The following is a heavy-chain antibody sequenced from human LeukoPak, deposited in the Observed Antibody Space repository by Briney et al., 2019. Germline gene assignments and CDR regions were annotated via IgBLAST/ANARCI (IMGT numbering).Heavy chain of an antibody. CDR3: ARVRYDFWSGYDLFDY. D-gene: IGHD3-3*01. V-gene: IGHV1-18*01. J-gene: IGHJ4*02. CDR2: ISAYNGNT. Sequence: ASVKVSCKASGYTFTSSGISWVRQAPGQGLEWMGWISAYNGNTNYAQKLQGRVTMTTDTSTSTAYMELRSLRSDDTALYYCARVRYDFWSGYDLFDYWGQGTLVTVSS. CDR1: GYTFTSSG.